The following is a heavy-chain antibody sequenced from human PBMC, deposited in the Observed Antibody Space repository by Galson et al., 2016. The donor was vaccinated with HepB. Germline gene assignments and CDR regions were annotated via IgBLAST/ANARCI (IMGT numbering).Heavy chain of an antibody. J-gene: IGHJ5*02. CDR2: VYQSGST. V-gene: IGHV4-61*01. Sequence: ETLSLTCSVSGGSVSSVSYHWSWIRQPPGKGLEWIGHVYQSGSTNYNPSLKSRLTISVDMSKNQFSLKLTPVTTADTAVYYCARVVGVAVTGAGYWFDPWGQGTLVTVSS. CDR3: ARVVGVAVTGAGYWFDP. D-gene: IGHD6-19*01. CDR1: GGSVSSVSYH.